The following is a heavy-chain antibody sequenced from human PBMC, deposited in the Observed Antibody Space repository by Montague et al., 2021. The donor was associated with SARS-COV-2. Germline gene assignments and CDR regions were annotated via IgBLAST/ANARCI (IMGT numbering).Heavy chain of an antibody. D-gene: IGHD6-19*01. CDR3: ARGWAFDP. V-gene: IGHV4-59*08. J-gene: IGHJ3*01. Sequence: SETLSLTCTVSGGSTASHYWNWIRQSPGTRPEWIGYVYYNGDTKYNPTLQSRITISIYTSENQFSLRLNYVTAADTAVYFCARGWAFDPWGQGRLVTVSS. CDR2: VYYNGDT. CDR1: GGSTASHY.